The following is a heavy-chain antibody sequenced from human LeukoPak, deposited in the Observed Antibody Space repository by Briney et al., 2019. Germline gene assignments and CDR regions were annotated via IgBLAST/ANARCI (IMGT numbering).Heavy chain of an antibody. CDR3: ARGGVVPGSINWFDP. CDR2: IYYSGST. D-gene: IGHD2-2*01. Sequence: SETLSLTCTVSGGSISSGGYYWSWIRQHPGKGLEWIGYIYYSGSTYYNPSLKSRVTISVDTSKNQFSLKLSSVTAADTAVYYCARGGVVPGSINWFDPWGQGTLVTVSS. V-gene: IGHV4-31*03. J-gene: IGHJ5*02. CDR1: GGSISSGGYY.